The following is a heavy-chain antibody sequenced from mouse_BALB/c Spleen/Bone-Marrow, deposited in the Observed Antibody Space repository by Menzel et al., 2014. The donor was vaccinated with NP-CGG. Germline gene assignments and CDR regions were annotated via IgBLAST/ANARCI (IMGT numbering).Heavy chain of an antibody. CDR3: ARGGYDNAVDY. D-gene: IGHD2-14*01. Sequence: VLLQQSGPGLVKPSQSLSLTCTVTGYSITSDYAWNWIRQFPGNKLEWMGYISYSGSTSYNPSLKSRISITRDTSKNQFFLQLNSVTTEDTATYYCARGGYDNAVDYWGQGTSVTVSS. CDR1: GYSITSDYA. CDR2: ISYSGST. J-gene: IGHJ4*01. V-gene: IGHV3-2*02.